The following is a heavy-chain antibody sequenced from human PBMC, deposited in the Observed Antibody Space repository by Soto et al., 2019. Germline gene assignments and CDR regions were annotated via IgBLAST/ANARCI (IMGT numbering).Heavy chain of an antibody. V-gene: IGHV3-7*01. J-gene: IGHJ6*02. CDR2: IKQDGSEK. CDR3: ARDLTIFGVAYYGMDV. Sequence: PGGALRLSCAASGFTFSNYWMSLVRQAHGKGLEWVANIKQDGSEKYYVDSVKGRFTISRDNAKNSLYLQMNSLRAEDTAVYYCARDLTIFGVAYYGMDVWGQGTTVTVSS. CDR1: GFTFSNYW. D-gene: IGHD3-3*01.